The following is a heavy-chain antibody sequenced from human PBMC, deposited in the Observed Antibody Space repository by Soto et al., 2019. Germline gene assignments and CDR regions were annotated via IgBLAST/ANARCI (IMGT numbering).Heavy chain of an antibody. CDR2: INPNSGGT. Sequence: ASVKVSCKASGYTFTGYYMHWVRQAPGQGLEWMGWINPNSGGTNYAQKFQGRVTMTRDTSISTAYMELSRLRSDDTAVYYCARGRSGWYYYYYYGMDVWGQGTTVTVCS. D-gene: IGHD6-19*01. CDR1: GYTFTGYY. V-gene: IGHV1-2*02. J-gene: IGHJ6*02. CDR3: ARGRSGWYYYYYYGMDV.